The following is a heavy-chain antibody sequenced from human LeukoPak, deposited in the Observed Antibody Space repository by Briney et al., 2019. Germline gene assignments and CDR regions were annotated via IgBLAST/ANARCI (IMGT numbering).Heavy chain of an antibody. D-gene: IGHD2-2*01. CDR3: ARVIVVVPAAPGHDAFDI. CDR2: IKQDGSEK. CDR1: GFTFSSYW. J-gene: IGHJ3*02. Sequence: GGSLRLSCAASGFTFSSYWMSWVRQAPGKGLEWVANIKQDGSEKYYVDSVKGRFTISRDNAKNSLYLRMNSLRAEHTAVYYCARVIVVVPAAPGHDAFDIWGQGTMVTVSS. V-gene: IGHV3-7*01.